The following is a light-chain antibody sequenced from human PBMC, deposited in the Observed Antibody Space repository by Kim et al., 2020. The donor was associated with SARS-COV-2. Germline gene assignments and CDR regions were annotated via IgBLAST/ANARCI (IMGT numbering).Light chain of an antibody. CDR1: RSNHGSNS. CDR2: SNE. V-gene: IGLV1-44*01. J-gene: IGLJ3*02. Sequence: GQRGTISCFGSRSNHGSNSVNWYQQLPRTAPKVLIYSNEQRPSGAPDRISGSKSGTSGSLAISGLQSEDGADYYCTAWDDSLDGWGFGGGTQLTVL. CDR3: TAWDDSLDGWG.